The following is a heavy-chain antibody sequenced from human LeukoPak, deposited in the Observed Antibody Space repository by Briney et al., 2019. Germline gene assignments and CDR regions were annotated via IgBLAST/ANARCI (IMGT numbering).Heavy chain of an antibody. V-gene: IGHV3-11*04. CDR3: ARHWRRTMYYFDY. D-gene: IGHD3-3*01. CDR2: ISTSGSTI. CDR1: CFTFSYYF. J-gene: IGHJ4*02. Sequence: GGPLRLSCAASCFTFSYYFMTWIRQAPGRGLEWVSYISTSGSTIYYADSVKGRFTISRNNAKNSLSLQMNSLRAEDTAVYYCARHWRRTMYYFDYWGQGTLVTVSS.